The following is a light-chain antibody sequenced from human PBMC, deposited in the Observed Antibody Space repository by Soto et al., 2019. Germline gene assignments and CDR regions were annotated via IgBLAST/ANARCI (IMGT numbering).Light chain of an antibody. CDR1: QSINNY. J-gene: IGKJ1*01. Sequence: DIQMTQSPASLSASVGDRVTITSRASQSINNYLSWYQQKPGKAPNLLIFGASTLQSGVPSRFSGSGSGTDFTLTISSLQPEDFATYYCLQDNNYPQTFGQGTKVDIK. CDR2: GAS. V-gene: IGKV1-17*01. CDR3: LQDNNYPQT.